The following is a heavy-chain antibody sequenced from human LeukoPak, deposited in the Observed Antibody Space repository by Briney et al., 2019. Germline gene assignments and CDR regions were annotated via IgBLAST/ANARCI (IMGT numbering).Heavy chain of an antibody. CDR3: AREHIVVVTAITNAFDI. CDR1: GGSISSDGYS. D-gene: IGHD2-21*02. V-gene: IGHV4-31*03. CDR2: IYYSGST. J-gene: IGHJ3*02. Sequence: SETLSLTCTVSGGSISSDGYSWSWIRQHPGKGPEWIGYIYYSGSTYYNPSLKSRVTISVDTSKNQFSLKLSSVTAADTAVYYCAREHIVVVTAITNAFDIWGQGTMVTVSS.